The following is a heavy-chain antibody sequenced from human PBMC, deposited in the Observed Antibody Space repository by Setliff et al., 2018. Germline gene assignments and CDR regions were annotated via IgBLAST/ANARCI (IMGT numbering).Heavy chain of an antibody. J-gene: IGHJ4*02. CDR3: AKVVPLYSYGSLDY. V-gene: IGHV3-30*02. CDR1: GFSFESHG. Sequence: QPGGSLRLSCAASGFSFESHGMHWVRQAPGKGLEWVAFIQHDGENKFYADSVKGRLTVSRDNSKNTLYLEMDGLRPEDTAVYYCAKVVPLYSYGSLDYWGQGTLVT. D-gene: IGHD5-18*01. CDR2: IQHDGENK.